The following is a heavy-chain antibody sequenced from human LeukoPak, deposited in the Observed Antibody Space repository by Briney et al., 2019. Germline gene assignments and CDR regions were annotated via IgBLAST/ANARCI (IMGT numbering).Heavy chain of an antibody. D-gene: IGHD2-15*01. CDR3: ARYCSGGSCTYYFDY. CDR1: GGSFSGYY. V-gene: IGHV4-34*01. CDR2: INHSGST. J-gene: IGHJ4*02. Sequence: PSETPSLTCAVYGGSFSGYYWSWIRQPPGKGLEWIGEINHSGSTNYNPSLKSRVTISVDTSKNQFSLKLSSVTAADTAVYYCARYCSGGSCTYYFDYWGQGTLVTVSS.